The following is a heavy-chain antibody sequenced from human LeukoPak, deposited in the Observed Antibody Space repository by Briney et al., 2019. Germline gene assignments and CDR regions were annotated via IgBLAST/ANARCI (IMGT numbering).Heavy chain of an antibody. Sequence: GGSLRLSCAASGFTFSSYAMHWVRQAPGKGLEWVAVISYDGSNKYYADSVKGRFTISRDNSKSTLYLQMNSLRAEDTAVYYCARVLTPQSLFSSWFDPWGQGTLATVSS. CDR3: ARVLTPQSLFSSWFDP. V-gene: IGHV3-30*04. CDR1: GFTFSSYA. J-gene: IGHJ5*02. CDR2: ISYDGSNK. D-gene: IGHD3-9*01.